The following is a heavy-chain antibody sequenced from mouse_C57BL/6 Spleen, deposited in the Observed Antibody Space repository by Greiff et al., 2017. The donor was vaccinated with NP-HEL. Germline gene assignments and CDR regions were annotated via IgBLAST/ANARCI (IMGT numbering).Heavy chain of an antibody. Sequence: QVQLQQPGAELVRPGTSVKLSCKASGYTFTSYWMHWVKQRPGQGLEWIGVIDPSDSYPNYNQKFKGKATLTVDTSSSTAYMQLSSLTSEDSAVYYCARIAYYYGSSYLYYFDYWGQGTTLTVSS. CDR2: IDPSDSYP. J-gene: IGHJ2*01. CDR1: GYTFTSYW. CDR3: ARIAYYYGSSYLYYFDY. D-gene: IGHD1-1*01. V-gene: IGHV1-59*01.